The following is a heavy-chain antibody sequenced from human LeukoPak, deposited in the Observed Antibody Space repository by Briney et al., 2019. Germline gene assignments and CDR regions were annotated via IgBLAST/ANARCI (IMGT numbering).Heavy chain of an antibody. Sequence: PGGSLRLSCAASGFTFSSYWMSWVRQAPGKGLEWVANIKQDGSEKYYVDSVKGRFTISRGNAKNSLYLQMNSLRAEDTAVYYCARGPVRFLEWLLPPYYFDYWGQGTLVTVSS. CDR3: ARGPVRFLEWLLPPYYFDY. CDR1: GFTFSSYW. J-gene: IGHJ4*02. CDR2: IKQDGSEK. V-gene: IGHV3-7*01. D-gene: IGHD3-3*01.